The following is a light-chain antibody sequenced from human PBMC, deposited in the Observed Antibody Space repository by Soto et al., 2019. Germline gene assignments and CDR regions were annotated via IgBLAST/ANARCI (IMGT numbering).Light chain of an antibody. CDR3: QQYNIWPPYT. Sequence: EIVMTQSPATMSVSPGESATLYCKASQRISSNLAWYQQKPAQPPRLLIYGASTRATGIPARFSGSGSGTEFTLTISGLQSEDFALYYCQQYNIWPPYTFGQGTKLEIK. J-gene: IGKJ2*01. V-gene: IGKV3-15*01. CDR2: GAS. CDR1: QRISSN.